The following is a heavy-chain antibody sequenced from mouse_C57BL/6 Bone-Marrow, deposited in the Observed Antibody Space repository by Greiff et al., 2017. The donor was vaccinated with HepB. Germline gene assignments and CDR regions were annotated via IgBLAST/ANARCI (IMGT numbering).Heavy chain of an antibody. CDR2: ISGGGGNT. D-gene: IGHD1-1*01. Sequence: EVKLVESGGGLVKPGGSLKLSCAASGFTFSSYTMSWVRQTPEKRLEWVATISGGGGNTYYPDSVKGLFTISRDNAKNTLYLQMSSLRSEDTALYYFARLYSFAYWGQGTLVTVSA. CDR3: ARLYSFAY. J-gene: IGHJ3*01. CDR1: GFTFSSYT. V-gene: IGHV5-9*01.